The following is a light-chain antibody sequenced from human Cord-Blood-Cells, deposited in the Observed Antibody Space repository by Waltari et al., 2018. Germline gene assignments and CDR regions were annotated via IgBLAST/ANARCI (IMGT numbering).Light chain of an antibody. CDR3: QQYGSSPVP. V-gene: IGKV3-20*01. CDR2: GAP. J-gene: IGKJ4*01. CDR1: QSVSSIY. Sequence: DIALTQSPRTPPLSPVERAPLPCMASQSVSSIYLAWYQQKPGQAPRLLIYGAPSRDTGIPDRFSGCVSGTDFTLNMRRVESGDFAVYYCQQYGSSPVPLGRGNKVGVK.